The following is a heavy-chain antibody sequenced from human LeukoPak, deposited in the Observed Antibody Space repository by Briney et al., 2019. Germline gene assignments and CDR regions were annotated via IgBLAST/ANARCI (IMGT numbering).Heavy chain of an antibody. CDR3: ARGDRPGYDY. D-gene: IGHD1-14*01. CDR1: GGSFSGYY. CDR2: INHSGST. J-gene: IGHJ4*02. V-gene: IGHV4-34*01. Sequence: KPSETLSLTCAVYGGSFSGYYWSWIRQPPGKGLEWIGEINHSGSTNYNPSLKSLVTTSVDTSKNQFSLKLSSVTAADTAVYYCARGDRPGYDYWGQGTLVTVSS.